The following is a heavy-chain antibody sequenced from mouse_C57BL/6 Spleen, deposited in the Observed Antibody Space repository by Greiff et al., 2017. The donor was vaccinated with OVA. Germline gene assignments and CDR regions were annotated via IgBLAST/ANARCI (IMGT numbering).Heavy chain of an antibody. V-gene: IGHV1-64*01. J-gene: IGHJ4*01. CDR3: ARSTVVAPGYAMDY. Sequence: VKLQQPGAELVKPGASVKLSCKASGYTFTSYWMHWVKQRPGQGLEWIGMIHPNSGSTNYNEKFKSKATLTVDKSSSTAYMQLSSLTSEDSAVYYCARSTVVAPGYAMDYWGQGTSVTVSS. D-gene: IGHD1-1*01. CDR2: IHPNSGST. CDR1: GYTFTSYW.